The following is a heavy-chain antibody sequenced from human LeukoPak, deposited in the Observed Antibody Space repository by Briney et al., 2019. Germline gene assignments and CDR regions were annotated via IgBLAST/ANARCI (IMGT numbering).Heavy chain of an antibody. D-gene: IGHD3-22*01. J-gene: IGHJ5*02. CDR3: ARGGYYDSSGYKGWFDP. Sequence: ASVKPSCKASGDTFTSYGISWVRQAPGQRLEWMGWISAYNGNTNYAQKLQGRVTMTTDTSTSTAYMELRSLRSDDTAVYYCARGGYYDSSGYKGWFDPWGQGTLVTVSS. V-gene: IGHV1-18*01. CDR1: GDTFTSYG. CDR2: ISAYNGNT.